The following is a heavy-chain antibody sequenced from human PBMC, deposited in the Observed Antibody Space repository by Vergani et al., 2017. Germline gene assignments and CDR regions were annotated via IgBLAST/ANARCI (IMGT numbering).Heavy chain of an antibody. CDR2: ISAYNGNT. J-gene: IGHJ6*03. CDR1: GYTFTSYG. CDR3: ARLFSSYDFWSGYYNPYYYYYMDV. V-gene: IGHV1-18*01. D-gene: IGHD3-3*01. Sequence: QVQLVQSGSELKKPGASVKVSCKASGYTFTSYGISWVRQAPGQGLEWMGWISAYNGNTNYAQKLQGRVTMTTDTSTSTAYIELRSLRSDDTAVYYCARLFSSYDFWSGYYNPYYYYYMDVWGKGTTVTVSS.